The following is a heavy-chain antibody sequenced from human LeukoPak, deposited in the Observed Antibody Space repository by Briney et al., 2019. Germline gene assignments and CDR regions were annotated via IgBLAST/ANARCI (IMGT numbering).Heavy chain of an antibody. V-gene: IGHV1-18*01. Sequence: GASVKVSCQASGYTFTSYGISWVRQAPGQGLEWMGWISAYNGNTNYAQKLQGRVTMTTDTSTSTAYMELRSLRSDDTAVYYCARCIAAGSEKWSDYWGQGTLVTVSS. D-gene: IGHD6-13*01. CDR1: GYTFTSYG. CDR3: ARCIAAGSEKWSDY. CDR2: ISAYNGNT. J-gene: IGHJ4*02.